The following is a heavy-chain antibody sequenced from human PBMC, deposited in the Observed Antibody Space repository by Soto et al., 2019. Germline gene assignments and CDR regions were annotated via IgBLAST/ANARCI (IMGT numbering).Heavy chain of an antibody. CDR1: GXTFSSYA. CDR3: ATGIYSYSLVY. CDR2: ISYDGSNK. D-gene: IGHD3-16*02. J-gene: IGHJ4*02. V-gene: IGHV3-30-3*01. Sequence: PGGSLRLSCAASGXTFSSYAMHWVRQAPGKGLEWVAVISYDGSNKYYARSVKGRFTISRDNSKNTLYLQMNSLRAEDTAVYYCATGIYSYSLVYWGQGTLVTVSS.